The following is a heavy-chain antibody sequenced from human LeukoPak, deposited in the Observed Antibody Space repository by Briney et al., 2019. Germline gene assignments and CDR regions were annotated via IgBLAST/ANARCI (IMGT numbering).Heavy chain of an antibody. CDR1: GGTFSSYA. CDR3: AREVYSGSYPYFDY. D-gene: IGHD1-26*01. Sequence: ASVKVSCKASGGTFSSYAISWVRQAPGQGLEWMGGIIPIFGTANYAQKFQGRVTITTDESTSTAYMELSSLRSEDTAVYYCAREVYSGSYPYFDYWGQGTLVTVSS. V-gene: IGHV1-69*05. CDR2: IIPIFGTA. J-gene: IGHJ4*02.